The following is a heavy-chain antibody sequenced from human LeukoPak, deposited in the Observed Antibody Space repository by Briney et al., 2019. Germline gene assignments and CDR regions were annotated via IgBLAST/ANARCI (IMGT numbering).Heavy chain of an antibody. J-gene: IGHJ6*03. CDR2: IYYSGIT. Sequence: SETLSLTCTVSGDSISTSNYYWAWIRQPPGKGLEWIGSIYYSGITYYNASLKSRVTTSLDTSKNQLSLKVNSVTAADTAVYYCARAASGDAVDYYGSGRRFYSYYMDVWGKGTTVTISS. V-gene: IGHV4-39*07. D-gene: IGHD3-10*01. CDR3: ARAASGDAVDYYGSGRRFYSYYMDV. CDR1: GDSISTSNYY.